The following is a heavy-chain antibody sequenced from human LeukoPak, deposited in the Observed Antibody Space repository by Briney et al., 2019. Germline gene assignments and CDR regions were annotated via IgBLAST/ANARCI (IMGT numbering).Heavy chain of an antibody. Sequence: APVKVSCKASGYTFTDYFIHWVRQAPGQGLEWMGWINPNIGDASYAQKFQDRVTMTRDRSINTAYMELSRLTSDDTAVCYCARMALDGGDSIGFDSWGQGTLVTVSS. CDR2: INPNIGDA. V-gene: IGHV1-2*02. J-gene: IGHJ5*01. D-gene: IGHD2-21*02. CDR1: GYTFTDYF. CDR3: ARMALDGGDSIGFDS.